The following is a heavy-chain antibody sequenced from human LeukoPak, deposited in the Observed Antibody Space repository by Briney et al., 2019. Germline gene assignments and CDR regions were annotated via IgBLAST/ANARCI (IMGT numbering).Heavy chain of an antibody. CDR3: AKDMDYYGSGINY. V-gene: IGHV3-43D*04. J-gene: IGHJ4*02. CDR2: ISWDGGST. Sequence: GGSLRLSCAASGFTFDDYAMHWVRQAPGKGLERVSLISWDGGSTYYADSVKGRFTISRDNSKNSLYLQMNSLRAEDTALYYCAKDMDYYGSGINYWGQGTLVTVSS. CDR1: GFTFDDYA. D-gene: IGHD3-10*01.